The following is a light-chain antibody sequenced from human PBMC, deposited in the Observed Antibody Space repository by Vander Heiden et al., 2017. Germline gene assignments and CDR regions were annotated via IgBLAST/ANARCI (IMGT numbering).Light chain of an antibody. CDR2: DAS. CDR1: QGISSA. J-gene: IGKJ1*01. V-gene: IGKV1-13*02. Sequence: AIQLTQSPSSLSASVGDRVTITCRASQGISSALAWYQQKPGKAPKLLIYDASRLDSWVPSRFSGSGSGTDFTLTICSLQPEDFATYYCQQFNSYPRTFGQGTKVEIK. CDR3: QQFNSYPRT.